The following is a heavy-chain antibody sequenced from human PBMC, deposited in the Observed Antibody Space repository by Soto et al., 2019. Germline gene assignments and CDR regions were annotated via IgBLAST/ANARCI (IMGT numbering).Heavy chain of an antibody. CDR2: INPSGGST. CDR3: ARGEQQWLVLTTRYGMDV. J-gene: IGHJ6*02. CDR1: GYTFTSYY. Sequence: ASVKVSCKASGYTFTSYYMHWVRQAPGQGLEWMGIINPSGGSTSYAQKFQGRVTMTRDTSTSTDYMELSSLRSEDTAVYYCARGEQQWLVLTTRYGMDVWGQGTTVTVSS. V-gene: IGHV1-46*01. D-gene: IGHD6-19*01.